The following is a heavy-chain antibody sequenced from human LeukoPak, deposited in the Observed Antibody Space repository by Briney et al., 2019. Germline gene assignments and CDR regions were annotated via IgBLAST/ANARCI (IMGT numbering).Heavy chain of an antibody. CDR1: GFTFSSYA. V-gene: IGHV3-23*01. D-gene: IGHD6-19*01. CDR2: MSGIGDRT. CDR3: AKDLAYSSGWYLD. Sequence: GGSLRLSCAASGFTFSSYAMSWVRQAPGKGLEWVSVMSGIGDRTFYADSVKGRFTISRDNSKNTLYLQMNSLRAEDTAVYYCAKDLAYSSGWYLDWGQGTLVTVSS. J-gene: IGHJ4*02.